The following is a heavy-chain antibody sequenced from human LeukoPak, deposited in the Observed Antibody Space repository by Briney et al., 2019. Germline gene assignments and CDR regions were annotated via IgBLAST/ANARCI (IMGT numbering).Heavy chain of an antibody. Sequence: GGSLRLSCAASGFTFSIYAMHWVRQAPGKGLEWVAVVSYDGSSKYYADSVKGRFTISRDNSKNTLYLQMNSLRAEDTAVYYCARRQQLVLGWFDPWGQGTRVSVSS. CDR1: GFTFSIYA. V-gene: IGHV3-30-3*01. J-gene: IGHJ5*02. CDR3: ARRQQLVLGWFDP. D-gene: IGHD6-13*01. CDR2: VSYDGSSK.